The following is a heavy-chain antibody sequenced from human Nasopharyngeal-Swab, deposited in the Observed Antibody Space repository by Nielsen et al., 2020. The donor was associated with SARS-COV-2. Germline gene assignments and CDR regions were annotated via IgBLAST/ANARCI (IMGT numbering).Heavy chain of an antibody. D-gene: IGHD3-3*01. J-gene: IGHJ6*02. V-gene: IGHV3-21*01. CDR3: ARVVLRFLEWIPRLYGMDV. CDR2: ISSSSSYI. Sequence: GESLKISCAASGFTFSSYSMNWVRQAPGKGLEWVSSISSSSSYIYYADSVKGRFTISRDNAKNSLYLQMNSLRAEDTAAYYCARVVLRFLEWIPRLYGMDVWGQGTTVTVSS. CDR1: GFTFSSYS.